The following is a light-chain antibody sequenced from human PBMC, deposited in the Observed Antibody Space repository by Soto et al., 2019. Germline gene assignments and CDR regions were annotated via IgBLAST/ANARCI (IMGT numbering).Light chain of an antibody. V-gene: IGLV2-8*01. CDR3: SSYACSNGHYV. Sequence: QSALTQPPSAYGSHGQSVTISCTGTSSDVGGYNYVSWYQQHPGKAPKLMIYEVSKRPSGVPDRFSGSKSGNTASLTVAGFQAEDEDDYYCSSYACSNGHYVFGTGTKLTVL. CDR2: EVS. CDR1: SSDVGGYNY. J-gene: IGLJ1*01.